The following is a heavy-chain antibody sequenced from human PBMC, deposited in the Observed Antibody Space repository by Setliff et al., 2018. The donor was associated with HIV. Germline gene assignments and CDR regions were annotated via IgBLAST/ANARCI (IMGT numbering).Heavy chain of an antibody. D-gene: IGHD2-21*01. V-gene: IGHV4-4*07. Sequence: SETLSLTCSVSGGSITGYYWSWIRQPAGKDMEWIGRSGDTIYNPSLKSRITISVDRSKNLFSLKLISVTAADQGVYYCARVPVAGANWFDPWGRGTLVTVSS. CDR2: SGDT. CDR3: ARVPVAGANWFDP. CDR1: GGSITGYY. J-gene: IGHJ5*02.